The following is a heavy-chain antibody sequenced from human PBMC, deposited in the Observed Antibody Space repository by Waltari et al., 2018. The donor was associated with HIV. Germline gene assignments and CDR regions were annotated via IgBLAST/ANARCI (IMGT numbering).Heavy chain of an antibody. CDR1: GGFISNGTYY. J-gene: IGHJ4*02. V-gene: IGHV4-39*01. CDR2: SDYSGTT. Sequence: QLQLQESGPGLVKPSETLSLTCTVSGGFISNGTYYWGWIRQPPGKGLVWIASSDYSGTTHYTPAFKRRVTISVDTPKSQFSLNLRSVTAADTAVYYCARHTKLATIIYWGQGALVTVSS. D-gene: IGHD5-12*01. CDR3: ARHTKLATIIY.